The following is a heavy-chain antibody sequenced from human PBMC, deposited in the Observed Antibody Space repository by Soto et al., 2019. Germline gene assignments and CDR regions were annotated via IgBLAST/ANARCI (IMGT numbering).Heavy chain of an antibody. CDR1: GFTFSSYG. Sequence: QVQLVESGGGVVQPGRSLRLSCAASGFTFSSYGMHWVRQAPGKGLEWVAVISYDGSNKYYADSVKGRFTISRDNSKNTLYLQMNSLRAEDTAVYYCAKDRYGDYAFDYWGQGTLVTVSS. J-gene: IGHJ4*02. D-gene: IGHD4-17*01. CDR3: AKDRYGDYAFDY. V-gene: IGHV3-30*18. CDR2: ISYDGSNK.